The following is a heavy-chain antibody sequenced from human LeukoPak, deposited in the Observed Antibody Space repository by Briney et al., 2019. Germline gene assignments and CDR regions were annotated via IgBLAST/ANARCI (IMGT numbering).Heavy chain of an antibody. Sequence: GGSLRLSCAASGFTFRDFWMHWVRHVPGKGLVWVSRLNPEGTDTFYADSVKGRFTISRDNVKNTLYLQMSSLRAEDTAVYYCARDMWGTFDYWGQGTLVTVSS. CDR3: ARDMWGTFDY. D-gene: IGHD7-27*01. CDR1: GFTFRDFW. CDR2: LNPEGTDT. V-gene: IGHV3-74*01. J-gene: IGHJ4*02.